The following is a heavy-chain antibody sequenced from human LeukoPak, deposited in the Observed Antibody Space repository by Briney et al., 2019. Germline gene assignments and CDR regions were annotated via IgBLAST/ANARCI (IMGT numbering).Heavy chain of an antibody. D-gene: IGHD2-2*01. V-gene: IGHV3-23*01. CDR3: AKDRYCSSTSCYHDY. Sequence: GGALRLSCAASGFTFSSYAMSWVRQAPGKGLEWVSAISGSGGSTYYADPLKGRFTISRDNSKNTLYLQMNSLRAEDTAVYYCAKDRYCSSTSCYHDYWGQGTLVTVSS. CDR2: ISGSGGST. CDR1: GFTFSSYA. J-gene: IGHJ4*02.